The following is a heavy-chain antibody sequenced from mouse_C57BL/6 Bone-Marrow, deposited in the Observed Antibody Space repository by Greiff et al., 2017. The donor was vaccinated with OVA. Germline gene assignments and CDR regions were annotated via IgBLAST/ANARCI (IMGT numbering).Heavy chain of an antibody. V-gene: IGHV1-64*01. CDR2: IHPNSGST. J-gene: IGHJ1*03. CDR3: ARWAVVRYFDV. CDR1: GYTFTSYW. Sequence: QVQLQQPGAELVKPGASVTLSCKASGYTFTSYWMHWVKQRPGQGLEWIGMIHPNSGSTNYNEKFKSKATLTVDKSSSTAYMQLSSLTSEDSAVYYCARWAVVRYFDVWGTGTTVTVSS. D-gene: IGHD1-1*01.